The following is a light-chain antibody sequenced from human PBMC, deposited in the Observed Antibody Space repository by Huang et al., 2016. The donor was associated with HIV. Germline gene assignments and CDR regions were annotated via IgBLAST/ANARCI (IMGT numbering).Light chain of an antibody. V-gene: IGKV3-20*01. Sequence: DIVLTQSPGTLSLSPGERATLPCRASQTLSSNYLAWYRQKPGQAPRLLIYGASRRATGIPDRFSGSGSGTDFTLTISRLEPEDFAVYYCQQYDSPPLYTFGQGTRLEIK. CDR2: GAS. CDR3: QQYDSPPLYT. J-gene: IGKJ2*01. CDR1: QTLSSNY.